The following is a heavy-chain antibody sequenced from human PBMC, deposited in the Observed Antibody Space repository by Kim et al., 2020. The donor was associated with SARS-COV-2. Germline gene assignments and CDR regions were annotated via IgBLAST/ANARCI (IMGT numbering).Heavy chain of an antibody. Sequence: FTISRDNSKNTLYLQMNSLRAEDTAVYYCARVFRYCTNGVCYIAAAGIDYWGQGTLVTVSS. V-gene: IGHV3-30*07. D-gene: IGHD2-8*01. CDR3: ARVFRYCTNGVCYIAAAGIDY. J-gene: IGHJ4*02.